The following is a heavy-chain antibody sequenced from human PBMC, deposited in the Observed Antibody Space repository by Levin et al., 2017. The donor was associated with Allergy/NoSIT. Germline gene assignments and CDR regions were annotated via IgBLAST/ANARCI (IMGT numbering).Heavy chain of an antibody. Sequence: GSLRLSCTVSGGSISSSSYYWGWIRQPPGKGLEWIGSIYYSGSTYYNPSLKSRVTISVDTSKNQFSLKLSSVTAADTAVYYCARATPGLGYYDSSGYHPFDYWGQGTLVTVSS. V-gene: IGHV4-39*01. CDR1: GGSISSSSYY. CDR2: IYYSGST. CDR3: ARATPGLGYYDSSGYHPFDY. D-gene: IGHD3-22*01. J-gene: IGHJ4*02.